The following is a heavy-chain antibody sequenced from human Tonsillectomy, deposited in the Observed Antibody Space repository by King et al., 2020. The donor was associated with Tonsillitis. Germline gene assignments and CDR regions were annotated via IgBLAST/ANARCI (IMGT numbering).Heavy chain of an antibody. J-gene: IGHJ2*01. CDR2: ITYDGSSK. CDR1: GFTFSYYG. V-gene: IGHV3-33*05. Sequence: VQLVESGGGVVQPGRSLRLSCTASGFTFSYYGIHWVRQAPGKGLEWVAAITYDGSSKFYAASVRGRFIISRDSSKSTLQMNTLGAEDTAVYYCARDADTSASYWYFDLWGRGALVIVSS. CDR3: ARDADTSASYWYFDL. D-gene: IGHD6-19*01.